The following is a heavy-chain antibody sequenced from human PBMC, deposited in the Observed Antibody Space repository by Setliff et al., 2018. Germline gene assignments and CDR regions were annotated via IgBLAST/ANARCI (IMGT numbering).Heavy chain of an antibody. CDR2: IKPNSGGT. V-gene: IGHV1-2*04. CDR3: ARDRDSSGYPYYFDY. J-gene: IGHJ4*02. Sequence: ASVKVSCKASGYTFTGYYMHWVRQAPGQGLEWMGWIKPNSGGTNYAQKFQGWVTMTRDTSISTAYMELSRLRSDDTAVYYCARDRDSSGYPYYFDYWGQGTLVTVSS. D-gene: IGHD3-22*01. CDR1: GYTFTGYY.